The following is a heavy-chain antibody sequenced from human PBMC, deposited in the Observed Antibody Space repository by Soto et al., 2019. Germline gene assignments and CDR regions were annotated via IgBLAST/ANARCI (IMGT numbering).Heavy chain of an antibody. D-gene: IGHD3-22*01. V-gene: IGHV4-34*01. Sequence: SETLSLTCAVYGGSFSGYYCSWIRQPPWKGLEWIGEINHSGSTNYNPSLKSRVTISVDTSKNQFSLKLSSVTAADTAVYYCARGKYYYDSSGYYLQVYFDYWGQGTLVTVSS. CDR1: GGSFSGYY. J-gene: IGHJ4*02. CDR2: INHSGST. CDR3: ARGKYYYDSSGYYLQVYFDY.